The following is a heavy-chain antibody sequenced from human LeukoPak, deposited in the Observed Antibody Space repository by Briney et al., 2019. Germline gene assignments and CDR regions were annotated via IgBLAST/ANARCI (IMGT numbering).Heavy chain of an antibody. V-gene: IGHV3-15*01. CDR1: GFTFSNAW. Sequence: NPGGSLRLSCAASGFTFSNAWMSWVRQAPGKGLEWVGRIKSKTDGGTTDYAAPVKGRFTNSRDDSKNTLYLQMNSLKTEDTAVYYCTTFHTMTRVHDYWGQGTLVTVSS. J-gene: IGHJ4*02. D-gene: IGHD3-22*01. CDR3: TTFHTMTRVHDY. CDR2: IKSKTDGGTT.